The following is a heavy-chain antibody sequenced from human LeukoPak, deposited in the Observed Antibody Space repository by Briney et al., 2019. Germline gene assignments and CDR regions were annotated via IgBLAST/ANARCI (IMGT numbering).Heavy chain of an antibody. CDR2: ISGSGGTT. D-gene: IGHD5-24*01. Sequence: GGSLRLSCAASGFPFSSYAMSWVRQAPGKGLEGVSGISGSGGTTYYADSVKGRFTISRDKSKNTVYLQVNSLRAEDTAVYYCARSPRDGYRDGVDDIWGQGTVVTVSS. J-gene: IGHJ3*02. CDR1: GFPFSSYA. CDR3: ARSPRDGYRDGVDDI. V-gene: IGHV3-23*01.